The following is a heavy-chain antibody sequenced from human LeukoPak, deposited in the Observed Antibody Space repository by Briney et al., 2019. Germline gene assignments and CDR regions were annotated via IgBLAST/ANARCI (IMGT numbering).Heavy chain of an antibody. J-gene: IGHJ4*02. CDR1: VYTFTGCY. V-gene: IGHV1-2*02. CDR2: INPNSGGT. CDR3: ARVDLLWFGELQFDY. Sequence: ASVTVSRKASVYTFTGCYMHWVRQAPGQGLEWMGWINPNSGGTNYAQKFQGRVTMTRDTSISTAYMELSRLRSDDTAVYYCARVDLLWFGELQFDYWGQGPLVTVSS. D-gene: IGHD3-10*01.